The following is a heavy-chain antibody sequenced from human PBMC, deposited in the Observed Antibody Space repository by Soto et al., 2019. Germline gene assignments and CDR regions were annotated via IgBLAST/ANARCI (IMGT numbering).Heavy chain of an antibody. Sequence: PSETLSLTCAVYGGSFSGYYWSWIRQPPGKGLEWIGEINHSGSTNYNPSLKSRVTISVDTSKNQFSLKLSSVTAADTAVYYCATARMVAAAATYNWFDPWGQGTLVTVSS. CDR3: ATARMVAAAATYNWFDP. CDR1: GGSFSGYY. J-gene: IGHJ5*02. V-gene: IGHV4-34*01. CDR2: INHSGST. D-gene: IGHD6-13*01.